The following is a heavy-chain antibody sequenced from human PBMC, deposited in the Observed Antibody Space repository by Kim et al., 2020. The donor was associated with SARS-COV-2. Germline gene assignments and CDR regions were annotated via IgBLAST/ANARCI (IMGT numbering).Heavy chain of an antibody. CDR2: IYYSGST. CDR1: GGSISSGGYY. CDR3: ARFPSSITPYYGMDV. Sequence: SETLSLTCTVSGGSISSGGYYWSWIRQHPGKGLEWIGYIYYSGSTYYNPSLKSRVTISVDTSKNQFSLKLSSVTAADTAVYYCARFPSSITPYYGMDVWGQGTTVTVSS. V-gene: IGHV4-31*03. D-gene: IGHD1-20*01. J-gene: IGHJ6*02.